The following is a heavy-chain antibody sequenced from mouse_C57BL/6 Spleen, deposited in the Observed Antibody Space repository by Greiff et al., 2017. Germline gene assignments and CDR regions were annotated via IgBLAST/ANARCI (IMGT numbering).Heavy chain of an antibody. V-gene: IGHV3-3*01. CDR3: ARGAQATYAMDY. D-gene: IGHD3-2*02. J-gene: IGHJ4*01. CDR1: GFSINSDCY. CDR2: TFYSGIT. Sequence: EVQLQQSGPSLVRPSQTLSLTCTVTGFSINSDCYWIWIRQFPGNKLEYIGYTFYSGITYYNPSLESRTYITRDTSKNQFSLKLSSVTTEDTATYYCARGAQATYAMDYWGQGTSVTVSS.